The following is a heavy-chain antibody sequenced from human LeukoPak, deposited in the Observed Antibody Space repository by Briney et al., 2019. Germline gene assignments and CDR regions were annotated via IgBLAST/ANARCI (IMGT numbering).Heavy chain of an antibody. CDR1: GYTFTGYY. CDR2: INPNSGGT. J-gene: IGHJ4*02. Sequence: GASVKVSCKASGYTFTGYYMHWVRQAPGQGLEWMGWINPNSGGTNYAQKFQGRVTMTRDMSTSTVYMELSSLRSEDTAVYYCARGSDYYDSSGYYYVSRFETFDYWGQGTLVTVSS. CDR3: ARGSDYYDSSGYYYVSRFETFDY. V-gene: IGHV1-2*02. D-gene: IGHD3-22*01.